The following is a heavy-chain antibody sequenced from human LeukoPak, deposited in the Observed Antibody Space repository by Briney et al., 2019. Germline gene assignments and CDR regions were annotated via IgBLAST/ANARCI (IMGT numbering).Heavy chain of an antibody. V-gene: IGHV3-30-3*01. D-gene: IGHD6-19*01. CDR3: AKDESIAVAGTSFDY. J-gene: IGHJ4*02. CDR2: ISYDGSNK. Sequence: PGGSLRLSCAASGFTFSSYAMHWVRQAPGKGLEWVAVISYDGSNKYYADSVKGRFTISRDNSKNTLYLQMNSLRAEDTAVYYCAKDESIAVAGTSFDYWGQGTLVTVSS. CDR1: GFTFSSYA.